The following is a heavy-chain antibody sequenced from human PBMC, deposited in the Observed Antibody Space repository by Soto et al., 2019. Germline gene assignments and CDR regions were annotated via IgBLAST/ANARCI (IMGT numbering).Heavy chain of an antibody. J-gene: IGHJ3*02. Sequence: GGSLRLSCAASGFTFSDYAMSWVRQAPGKGLEWVSAISGSGSTPYYADSVKGRFTISRDNSKSTLSLQMNSLRADDTAVYYCAKSKEAYCSTTSCSGNAFDIWGQGTMVTVSS. CDR2: ISGSGSTP. D-gene: IGHD2-2*01. CDR3: AKSKEAYCSTTSCSGNAFDI. CDR1: GFTFSDYA. V-gene: IGHV3-23*01.